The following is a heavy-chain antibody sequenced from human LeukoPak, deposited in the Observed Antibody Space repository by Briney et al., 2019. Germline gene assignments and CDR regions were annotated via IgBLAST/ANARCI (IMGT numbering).Heavy chain of an antibody. Sequence: SQTLSLTCAISGDXVSTNNVAWNWIRQSPSRGLEWLGRTYYRSKWYNDYAVSVKSRITVNPDTSKNQFSLQLNSVTPDDTAIYYCAREDLGAAYFDFWGQGTLVTVSS. CDR3: AREDLGAAYFDF. CDR2: TYYRSKWYN. J-gene: IGHJ4*02. CDR1: GDXVSTNNVA. V-gene: IGHV6-1*01. D-gene: IGHD3-16*01.